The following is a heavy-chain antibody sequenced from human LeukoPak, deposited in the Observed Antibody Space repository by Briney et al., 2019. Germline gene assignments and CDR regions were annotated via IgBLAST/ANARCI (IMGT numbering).Heavy chain of an antibody. CDR2: IYPGDSDT. CDR3: ARRGAFDI. Sequence: GEALKISRKGSGYRFTSYWIGWVRQMPGKGLEWVGIIYPGDSDTRYSPSFQGQVTISADKSISTAYLQWSSLKASDTAMYYCARRGAFDIWGEGTMVTVSS. V-gene: IGHV5-51*01. CDR1: GYRFTSYW. J-gene: IGHJ3*02.